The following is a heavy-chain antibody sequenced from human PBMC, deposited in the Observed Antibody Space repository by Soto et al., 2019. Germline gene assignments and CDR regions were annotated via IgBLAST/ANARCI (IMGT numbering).Heavy chain of an antibody. CDR2: ISSSSSTI. D-gene: IGHD5-18*01. CDR3: AREHGWIHLWYHYGMDV. J-gene: IGHJ6*02. Sequence: EVQLVESGGGLVQPGGSLRLSCAASGFTFSSYSMNWVRQAPGKGLEWVSYISSSSSTIYYADSVKGRFTISRDNAKNSLYLQMNSLRDEDTAVYYCAREHGWIHLWYHYGMDVWGQGTTVTVSS. CDR1: GFTFSSYS. V-gene: IGHV3-48*02.